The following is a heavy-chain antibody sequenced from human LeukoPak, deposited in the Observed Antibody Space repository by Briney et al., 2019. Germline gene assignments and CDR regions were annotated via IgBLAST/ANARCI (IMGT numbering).Heavy chain of an antibody. D-gene: IGHD3-10*01. J-gene: IGHJ3*02. CDR1: GFTFSSYE. CDR2: ISSSGSTI. CDR3: ASPGGLDYYGSGSYYNGAFDI. Sequence: GGSLRLSCAASGFTFSSYEMNWVRQAPGKGLEWASYISSSGSTIYYADSVKGRFTISRDNAKNSLYLQMNSLRAEDTAVYYCASPGGLDYYGSGSYYNGAFDIWGQGTMVTVSS. V-gene: IGHV3-48*03.